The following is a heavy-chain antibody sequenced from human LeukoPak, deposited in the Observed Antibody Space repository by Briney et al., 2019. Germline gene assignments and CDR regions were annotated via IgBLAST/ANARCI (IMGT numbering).Heavy chain of an antibody. CDR3: ARDRVGATGKPFDY. D-gene: IGHD1-26*01. Sequence: GGSLRLSCAASGFTFSSYSMNWVRQAPGKGLEWVSSISSSSSYIYYADSVKGRFTISRDNAKNSLYLQMNSLRAEDTAVYYCARDRVGATGKPFDYWGQGTLVTVSS. CDR1: GFTFSSYS. J-gene: IGHJ4*02. V-gene: IGHV3-21*01. CDR2: ISSSSSYI.